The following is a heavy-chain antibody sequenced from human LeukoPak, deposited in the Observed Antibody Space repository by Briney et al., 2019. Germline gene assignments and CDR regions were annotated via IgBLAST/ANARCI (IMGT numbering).Heavy chain of an antibody. D-gene: IGHD4-17*01. Sequence: SVKVSCKSSGGTFSSYAISWVREAPGQGLESMGRIIPILGIANYAQKFQGRVTITADKTKSTAYMELTSIIPEGTAVYYCARSMVTTGYYFDYWGQGTLVTVSS. CDR1: GGTFSSYA. CDR3: ARSMVTTGYYFDY. J-gene: IGHJ4*02. V-gene: IGHV1-69*04. CDR2: IIPILGIA.